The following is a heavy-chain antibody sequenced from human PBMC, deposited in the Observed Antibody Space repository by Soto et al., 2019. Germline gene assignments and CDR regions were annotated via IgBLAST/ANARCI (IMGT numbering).Heavy chain of an antibody. CDR3: VMVDNYVTPTPQDV. CDR1: GYTFVNYG. Sequence: QVQLVQSGDEVKKPGASVKVSCKASGYTFVNYGIAWVRQAPGQGLEWMGWISPYTGNTHSASKVQGRLTMTTDTSASTAYMDQGSLTSDGTAVYYCVMVDNYVTPTPQDVWGQGTTVTVSS. J-gene: IGHJ6*02. D-gene: IGHD3-16*01. V-gene: IGHV1-18*01. CDR2: ISPYTGNT.